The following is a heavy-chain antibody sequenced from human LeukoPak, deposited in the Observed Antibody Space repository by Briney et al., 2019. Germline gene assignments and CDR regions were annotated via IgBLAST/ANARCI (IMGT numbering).Heavy chain of an antibody. Sequence: GGSLRLSCAASGFTFSSYAMHWVRQAPGKGLEWVAVISYDGSNKYYADSVKARFTISRDNSQNTVSLQLNNLRIEDTALYYCAKTSLSDPSGHYYYMDVWGKGATVTVSS. CDR3: AKTSLSDPSGHYYYMDV. CDR2: ISYDGSNK. CDR1: GFTFSSYA. D-gene: IGHD3-3*01. J-gene: IGHJ6*03. V-gene: IGHV3-30-3*02.